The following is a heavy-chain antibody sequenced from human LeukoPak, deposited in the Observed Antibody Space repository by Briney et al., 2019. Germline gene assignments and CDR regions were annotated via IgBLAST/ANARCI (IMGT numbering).Heavy chain of an antibody. Sequence: SVKVSCKASGTTFSRSAISWVRQAPGQGLGWIGGVIPILGTTNYAQKFQDRVSITTDESTSTAYMEVSSLRSVDTAVYFCARDDGSATLGFDSWGQGTLVTVSS. D-gene: IGHD1-26*01. CDR2: VIPILGTT. CDR1: GTTFSRSA. J-gene: IGHJ4*02. CDR3: ARDDGSATLGFDS. V-gene: IGHV1-69*05.